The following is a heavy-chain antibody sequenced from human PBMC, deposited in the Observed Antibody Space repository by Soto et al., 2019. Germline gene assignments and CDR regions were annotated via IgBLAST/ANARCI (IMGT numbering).Heavy chain of an antibody. CDR1: GFTFSSYS. CDR2: ISSSSSYI. D-gene: IGHD5-18*01. CDR3: ARSKGYSYGIAWYYYGMDV. J-gene: IGHJ6*02. Sequence: PGGSLRLSCAASGFTFSSYSMNWVRQAPGKGLEWVSSISSSSSYIYYADSVKGRFTISRDNAKNSLYLQMNSLRAEDTAVYYCARSKGYSYGIAWYYYGMDVWGQGTTVTVSS. V-gene: IGHV3-21*01.